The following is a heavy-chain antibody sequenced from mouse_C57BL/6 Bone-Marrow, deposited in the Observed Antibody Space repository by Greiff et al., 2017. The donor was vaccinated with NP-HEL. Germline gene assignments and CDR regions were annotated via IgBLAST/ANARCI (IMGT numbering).Heavy chain of an antibody. CDR3: AGRGYDYDY. D-gene: IGHD2-4*01. J-gene: IGHJ2*01. CDR1: GFTFSSYG. Sequence: EVKLVESGGDLVKPGGSLKLSCAASGFTFSSYGISWVRQTPDKRLEWVATISSGGSYTYYPDSVKGRFTISRDNAKNTLYLQMSSLKSEDTAMYYCAGRGYDYDYWGQGTTLTVSS. V-gene: IGHV5-6*02. CDR2: ISSGGSYT.